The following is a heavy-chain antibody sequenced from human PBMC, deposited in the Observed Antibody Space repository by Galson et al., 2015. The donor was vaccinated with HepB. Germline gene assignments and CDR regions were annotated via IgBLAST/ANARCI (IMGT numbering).Heavy chain of an antibody. J-gene: IGHJ6*03. Sequence: SVKVSCKASGYTLTDYVVNWVRQAPGQGLEWMGWMNTNTGKPTYAPGFAGRFVFSLDTSVTTAYLQISSLETDETAVYYCARSPLRFLDWLPYYDYYYMDVWGEGTTVTVSS. CDR3: ARSPLRFLDWLPYYDYYYMDV. CDR1: GYTLTDYV. D-gene: IGHD3-3*01. V-gene: IGHV7-4-1*02. CDR2: MNTNTGKP.